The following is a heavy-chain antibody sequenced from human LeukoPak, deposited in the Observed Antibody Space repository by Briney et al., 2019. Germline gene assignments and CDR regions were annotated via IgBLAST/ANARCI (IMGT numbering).Heavy chain of an antibody. CDR1: GFTFSSYS. CDR2: ISSSSSYI. J-gene: IGHJ6*02. D-gene: IGHD2-15*01. V-gene: IGHV3-21*01. Sequence: PGGSLRLSCAASGFTFSSYSMNWVRQAPGKGLEWVSSISSSSSYIYYADSVKGRFTISRDNAKNSLYLQMNSLRAEDTAVYYCARMLQPPPNYYYYYGMDVWGQGTTVTVSS. CDR3: ARMLQPPPNYYYYYGMDV.